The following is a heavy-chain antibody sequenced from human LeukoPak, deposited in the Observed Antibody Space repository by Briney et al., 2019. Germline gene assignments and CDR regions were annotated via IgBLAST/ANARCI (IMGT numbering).Heavy chain of an antibody. J-gene: IGHJ4*02. CDR2: FYTRGTN. V-gene: IGHV4-4*07. CDR1: GDSVSGYH. CDR3: ACAGRLWVALTTFFDS. D-gene: IGHD3-16*01. Sequence: SETLSLTCTVSGDSVSGYHWSWIRPPAGRGLEWVGHFYTRGTNNYNPSLKSRVSMSVDTSKNQFSLRLSSVTAADTGVYYCACAGRLWVALTTFFDSWGQGGLITVSP.